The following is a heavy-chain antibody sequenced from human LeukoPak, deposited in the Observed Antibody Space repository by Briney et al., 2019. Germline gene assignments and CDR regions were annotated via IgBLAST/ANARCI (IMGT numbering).Heavy chain of an antibody. V-gene: IGHV4-39*07. D-gene: IGHD3-3*01. CDR2: IYYSGST. CDR1: GGSISSSSYY. J-gene: IGHJ4*02. Sequence: SETLSLTCTVSGGSISSSSYYWGWIRQPPGKGLEWIGSIYYSGSTYYNPSLRSRVTISLDTSKNQFSLRLSSVTAADTAVYYCARGGVRFLEWAAPDYWGQGTLVTVSS. CDR3: ARGGVRFLEWAAPDY.